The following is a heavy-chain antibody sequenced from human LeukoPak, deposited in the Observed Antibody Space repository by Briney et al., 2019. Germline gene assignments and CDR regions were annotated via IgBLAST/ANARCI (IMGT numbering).Heavy chain of an antibody. J-gene: IGHJ4*02. V-gene: IGHV3-53*05. CDR1: GFTVSSNY. Sequence: GGSLRLSCAASGFTVSSNYMSWVRQAPGKGLEWVSVIYSGGSTYYADSVKGRFTISRDNSKNTLYLQMNSLRAEDTAVYYCAKVFSLLRYFDWSSSNFDYWGQGTLVTVSS. CDR3: AKVFSLLRYFDWSSSNFDY. D-gene: IGHD3-9*01. CDR2: IYSGGST.